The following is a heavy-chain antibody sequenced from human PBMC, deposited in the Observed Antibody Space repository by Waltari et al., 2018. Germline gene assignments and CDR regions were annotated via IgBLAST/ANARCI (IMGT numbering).Heavy chain of an antibody. V-gene: IGHV4-4*07. CDR1: GGSISSYY. CDR3: ARDPGYSSVWYDDAFDI. D-gene: IGHD6-19*01. J-gene: IGHJ3*02. CDR2: IYTSGST. Sequence: QVQLQESGPGLVKPSETLSLTCTVSGGSISSYYWSWIRQPAGKGLEWIGRIYTSGSTNYNPSLKSRVTVSVDTSKNQFSLKLSSVTAADTAVYYCARDPGYSSVWYDDAFDIWGQGTMVTVSS.